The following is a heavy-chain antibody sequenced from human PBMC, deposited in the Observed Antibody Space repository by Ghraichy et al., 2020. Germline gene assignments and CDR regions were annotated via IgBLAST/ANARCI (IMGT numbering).Heavy chain of an antibody. J-gene: IGHJ3*02. D-gene: IGHD3-22*01. V-gene: IGHV4-59*01. CDR2: IYYSGST. CDR3: ARTYYYDSSGYFLPDAFDI. Sequence: SETLSLTCTVSGGSISSYYWSWIRQPPGKGLEWIGYIYYSGSTNYNPSLKSRVTISVDTSKNQFSLKLSSVTAADTAVYYCARTYYYDSSGYFLPDAFDIWGQGTMVTVSS. CDR1: GGSISSYY.